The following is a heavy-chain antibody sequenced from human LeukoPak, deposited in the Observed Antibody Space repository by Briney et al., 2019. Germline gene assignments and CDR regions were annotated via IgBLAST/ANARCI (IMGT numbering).Heavy chain of an antibody. J-gene: IGHJ4*02. CDR3: ARVARYDFWSGHFDY. CDR2: IIPIFGTA. D-gene: IGHD3-3*01. Sequence: GASVKVSCKASGGTFSSYAISWVRQAPGQGLEWMGGIIPIFGTANYAQKFQGRVTTTTDESTSTAYMELSSLRSEDTAVYYCARVARYDFWSGHFDYWGQGTLVTVSS. V-gene: IGHV1-69*05. CDR1: GGTFSSYA.